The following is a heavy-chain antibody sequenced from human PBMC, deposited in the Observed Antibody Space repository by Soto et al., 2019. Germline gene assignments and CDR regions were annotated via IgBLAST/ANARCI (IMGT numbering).Heavy chain of an antibody. CDR2: IYYGGTT. Sequence: SETLSLTCTVSGASISTTNYYWGWVRQPPGKGLDWIGNIYYGGTTYYNPSLKSRVTKSVDTSKNHFSLKVNSVTAADTAGGGGGGGGGAGGGEGGFDFWGPGTLVTVSS. CDR1: GASISTTNYY. V-gene: IGHV4-39*02. CDR3: GGGGGAGGGEGGFDF. D-gene: IGHD3-16*01. J-gene: IGHJ4*02.